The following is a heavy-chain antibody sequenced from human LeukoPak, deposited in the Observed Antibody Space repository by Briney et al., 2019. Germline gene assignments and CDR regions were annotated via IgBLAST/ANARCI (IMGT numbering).Heavy chain of an antibody. D-gene: IGHD6-13*01. V-gene: IGHV1-46*01. J-gene: IGHJ3*02. Sequence: GASVKVSCKASGYTFTSYYMHWVRQAPGQGLEWMGLINPSGGSTSYAQKFQGRVTMTRDTSTSTVYMELSSLRSEDTAVYYCARSYSRYSSSWYAPDAFDIWGQGTMVTVSS. CDR1: GYTFTSYY. CDR2: INPSGGST. CDR3: ARSYSRYSSSWYAPDAFDI.